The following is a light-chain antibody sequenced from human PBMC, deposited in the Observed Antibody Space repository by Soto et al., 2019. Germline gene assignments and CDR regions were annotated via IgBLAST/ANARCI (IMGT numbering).Light chain of an antibody. Sequence: QSVLIQPPSTSATPGQRVTFSCSGSESNIGNNAVNWYQHLPGAAPKLVIYNYSQRPSGVPDRFSGSRSGTSASLAISGLQSEDEGVYYCATWDDSVSGQVFGGGNKLTVL. CDR2: NYS. CDR3: ATWDDSVSGQV. V-gene: IGLV1-44*01. J-gene: IGLJ2*01. CDR1: ESNIGNNA.